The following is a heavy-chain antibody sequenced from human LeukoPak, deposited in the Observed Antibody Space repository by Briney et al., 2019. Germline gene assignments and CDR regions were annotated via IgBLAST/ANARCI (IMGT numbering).Heavy chain of an antibody. Sequence: PGGSLRLSCAASGFTFSSYGMHWVRQAPGKGLEWVAVIWYDGTNKYYADSVKGRFTISRDNSKNTLFLQMNSLRAEDTAVYYCARVRGRGGGDYYYYGMDVWGQGTTVIVSS. CDR1: GFTFSSYG. CDR3: ARVRGRGGGDYYYYGMDV. D-gene: IGHD3-16*01. CDR2: IWYDGTNK. V-gene: IGHV3-33*01. J-gene: IGHJ6*02.